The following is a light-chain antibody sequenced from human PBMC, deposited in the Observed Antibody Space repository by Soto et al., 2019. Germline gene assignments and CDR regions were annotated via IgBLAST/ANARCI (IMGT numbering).Light chain of an antibody. Sequence: GVTKCSCPLPLSPGESAILSCRASQSVGSLLAWYQHNPGQSPRLLIFDASYRAAGIPARFRGSGSGTDFTLTISRLEPEDFALYYCQQYATSPLTFGGGTKVDIK. CDR2: DAS. CDR3: QQYATSPLT. CDR1: QSVGSL. V-gene: IGKV3-20*01. J-gene: IGKJ4*01.